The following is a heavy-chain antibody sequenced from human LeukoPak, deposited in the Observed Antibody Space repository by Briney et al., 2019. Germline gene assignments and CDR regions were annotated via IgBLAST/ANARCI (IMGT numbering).Heavy chain of an antibody. CDR1: GFTFSDYY. Sequence: GGSLRLSCAASGFTFSDYYMSWIRQAPGKGLEWVANIKQDGSEKYSVDSVRGRFTISRDNAKNSVYLQMNSLRAEDTAVYYCARIGYKGISFDYWGQGKLVTVSS. J-gene: IGHJ4*02. D-gene: IGHD5-24*01. V-gene: IGHV3-7*01. CDR3: ARIGYKGISFDY. CDR2: IKQDGSEK.